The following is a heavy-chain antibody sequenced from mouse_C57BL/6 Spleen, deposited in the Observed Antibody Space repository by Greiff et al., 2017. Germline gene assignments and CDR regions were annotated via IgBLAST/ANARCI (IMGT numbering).Heavy chain of an antibody. D-gene: IGHD1-1*01. CDR2: IDPSDSYT. CDR1: GYTFTSYW. J-gene: IGHJ2*01. V-gene: IGHV1-59*01. Sequence: QVQLQQPGAELVRPGTSVKLSCKASGYTFTSYWMHWVKQRPGQGLEWIGVIDPSDSYTNYNQKFKGKATLTVDTSSSTAYMQLSSLTSEDSAVYYCARSDYGSSYPLDYWGQGTTLTVSS. CDR3: ARSDYGSSYPLDY.